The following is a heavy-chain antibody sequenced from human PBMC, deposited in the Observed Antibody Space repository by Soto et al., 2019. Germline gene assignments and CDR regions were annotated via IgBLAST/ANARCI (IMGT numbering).Heavy chain of an antibody. D-gene: IGHD5-18*01. V-gene: IGHV4-30-4*01. CDR2: IYYSGST. Sequence: PSETLSLTCTVSGGSISSGDYYWSWIRQPPGKGLEWIGYIYYSGSTYYNPSLKSRVTISVDTSKNQFSLKLSSVTAADTAVYYCARAILPRGYSYGYLDYWGQGTLVTVSS. CDR3: ARAILPRGYSYGYLDY. J-gene: IGHJ4*02. CDR1: GGSISSGDYY.